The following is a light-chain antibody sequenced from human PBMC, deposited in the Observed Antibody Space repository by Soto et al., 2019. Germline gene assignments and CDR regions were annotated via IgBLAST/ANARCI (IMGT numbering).Light chain of an antibody. V-gene: IGKV1-5*01. CDR2: DAS. CDR1: QSISSW. CDR3: QQYKSYSWT. J-gene: IGKJ1*01. Sequence: DIQMTQSPSTLSASVGDRVTITCRAGQSISSWLAWYQQKPGKATKVLIYDASSLKSGVPSRFSGSGSGTEFTFTISSLQPDDFATYYCQQYKSYSWTFGQGTKVDIK.